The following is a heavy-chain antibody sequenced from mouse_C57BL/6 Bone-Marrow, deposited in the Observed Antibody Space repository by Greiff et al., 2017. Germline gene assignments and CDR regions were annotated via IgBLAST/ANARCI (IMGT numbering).Heavy chain of an antibody. J-gene: IGHJ4*01. CDR1: GFNIKDDY. CDR3: TTGSVVAWDYAMDY. CDR2: IDPENGDT. Sequence: EVQLQQSGAELVRPGASVKLSCTASGFNIKDDYMHWVKQRPEQGLEWIGWIDPENGDTEYASKFQGKATITADTSSNTAYLQLSSLTSEDTAVYYCTTGSVVAWDYAMDYWGKGTSVTVYS. V-gene: IGHV14-4*01. D-gene: IGHD1-1*01.